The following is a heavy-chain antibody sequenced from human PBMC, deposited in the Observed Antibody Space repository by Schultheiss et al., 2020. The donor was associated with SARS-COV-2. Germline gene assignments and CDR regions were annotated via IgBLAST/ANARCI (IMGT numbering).Heavy chain of an antibody. J-gene: IGHJ4*02. CDR1: GYSISSGYY. D-gene: IGHD3-22*01. Sequence: SQTLSLTCAVSGYSISSGYYWGWIRQPPGKGLEWIGSIYHSGSTNYNPSLKSRVTISVDKSKNQFSLKLSSVTAADTAVYYCARDLGDGYYYDSSGYTNWGQGTLVTVSS. V-gene: IGHV4-38-2*02. CDR3: ARDLGDGYYYDSSGYTN. CDR2: IYHSGST.